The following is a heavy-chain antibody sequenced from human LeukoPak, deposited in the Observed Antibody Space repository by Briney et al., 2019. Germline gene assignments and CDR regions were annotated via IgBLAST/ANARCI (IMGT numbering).Heavy chain of an antibody. D-gene: IGHD6-13*01. J-gene: IGHJ4*02. CDR3: GSSSWAFDY. V-gene: IGHV4-59*08. CDR1: GGSISSYY. Sequence: SETLSLTCTVSGGSISSYYWSWIRQPPGKGLEWIGYIYYSGSTNYNPSLTSRVTISVDTSKNQFSLKVSSVTAADTAVYYCGSSSWAFDYWGQGTLVTVSS. CDR2: IYYSGST.